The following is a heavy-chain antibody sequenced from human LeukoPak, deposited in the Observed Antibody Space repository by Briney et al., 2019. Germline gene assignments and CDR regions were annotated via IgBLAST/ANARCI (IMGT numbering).Heavy chain of an antibody. D-gene: IGHD3-22*01. CDR1: GFTFNNYG. J-gene: IGHJ4*02. CDR3: GKDYDSSGYYISADY. CDR2: ISSDESHR. Sequence: GTSLRLSCAASGFTFNNYGMHWVRQAPGKGLEWVASISSDESHRHYVDSVKGRFTISRDNSKNTLYLQMNSLRAEDTAVYYCGKDYDSSGYYISADYWGQGTLVTVSS. V-gene: IGHV3-30*18.